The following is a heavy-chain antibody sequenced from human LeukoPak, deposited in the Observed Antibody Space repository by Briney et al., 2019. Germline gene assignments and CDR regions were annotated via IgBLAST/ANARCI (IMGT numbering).Heavy chain of an antibody. CDR3: ARVSWFPGTSYYYMDV. Sequence: SGTLSLTCSVSGYSISSGYYWGWIRQPPGKGLEWVANVYRDGNTYHSPSLESRVTISVDTSKNHFSLKLSSVTAADTAVYYCARVSWFPGTSYYYMDVWGKGTTVTVSS. J-gene: IGHJ6*03. CDR2: VYRDGNT. CDR1: GYSISSGYY. D-gene: IGHD1-1*01. V-gene: IGHV4-38-2*02.